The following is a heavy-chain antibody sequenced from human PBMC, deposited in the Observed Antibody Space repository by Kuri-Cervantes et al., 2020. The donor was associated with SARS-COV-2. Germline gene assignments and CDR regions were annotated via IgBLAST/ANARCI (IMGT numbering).Heavy chain of an antibody. CDR1: GFTFSTYA. J-gene: IGHJ4*02. CDR3: AKWDVIVVVAAPELHY. V-gene: IGHV3-23*01. D-gene: IGHD2-15*01. Sequence: GESLKISCAASGFTFSTYAMTWVRQAPGKGLEWVSAISGSGGNTYYADSVQGRFTISRDNSKNTLYLQMNSLRAEDTAVYYCAKWDVIVVVAAPELHYWGQGTLVTVSS. CDR2: ISGSGGNT.